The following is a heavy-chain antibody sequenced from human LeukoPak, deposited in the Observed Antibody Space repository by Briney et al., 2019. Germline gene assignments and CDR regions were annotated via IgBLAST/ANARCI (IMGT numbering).Heavy chain of an antibody. CDR1: GFIFSSYG. J-gene: IGHJ4*02. CDR2: IRYDGSNK. D-gene: IGHD3-22*01. Sequence: GGSLRLSCAVSGFIFSSYGMHWARQAPGKGLEWVAFIRYDGSNKYYADSVKGRFTISRDNSKNTLYLQMNSLRAEDTAVYYCAKDNYDSSGYLNPLFDYWGQGTLVTVSS. V-gene: IGHV3-30*02. CDR3: AKDNYDSSGYLNPLFDY.